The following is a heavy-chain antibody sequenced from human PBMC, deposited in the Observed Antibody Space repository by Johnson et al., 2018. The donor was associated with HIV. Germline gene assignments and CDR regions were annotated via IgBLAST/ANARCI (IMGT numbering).Heavy chain of an antibody. Sequence: VQLVESGGGVIRPGGSLRLSCAASGFTFDGYGMSWVRQAPGKGLEWVSGINWNGGSTGYADSLKGRFTISRDNAKRSRYLQMDSLRAEDTAVYYCARGGVYSSPHDAFDVWGQGTMVTVSS. CDR1: GFTFDGYG. D-gene: IGHD6-13*01. V-gene: IGHV3-20*04. CDR3: ARGGVYSSPHDAFDV. J-gene: IGHJ3*01. CDR2: INWNGGST.